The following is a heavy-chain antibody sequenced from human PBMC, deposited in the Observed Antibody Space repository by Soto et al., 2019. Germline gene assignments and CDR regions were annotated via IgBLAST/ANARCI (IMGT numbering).Heavy chain of an antibody. V-gene: IGHV4-59*01. Sequence: PSETLSLTCTVSGGSISGYYWSWIRQPPGKGLEWIGYIYYSASSSYNPSLKSRVTISVDTSKNQLSLRLSSVTAADTAVYYCARGGSGWLFDYWGQGTLVTVSS. CDR3: ARGGSGWLFDY. CDR2: IYYSASS. CDR1: GGSISGYY. J-gene: IGHJ4*02. D-gene: IGHD6-19*01.